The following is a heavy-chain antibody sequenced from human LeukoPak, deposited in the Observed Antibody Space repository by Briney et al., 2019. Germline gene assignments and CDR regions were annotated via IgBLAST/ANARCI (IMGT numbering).Heavy chain of an antibody. J-gene: IGHJ4*02. D-gene: IGHD6-13*01. CDR2: IYSSGST. V-gene: IGHV4-4*07. Sequence: SETLSLTCTVSGDSIRSYYWSWIRQPAGKGLEWIGRIYSSGSTNFNPSLKSRLTMSVDTSKNQFSLKLSSMTAADTAVYYCARSWRPAAASIGMYYFDYWGQGTLVTVSS. CDR3: ARSWRPAAASIGMYYFDY. CDR1: GDSIRSYY.